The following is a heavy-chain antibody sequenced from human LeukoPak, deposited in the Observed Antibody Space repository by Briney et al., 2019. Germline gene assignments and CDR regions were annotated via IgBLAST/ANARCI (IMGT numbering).Heavy chain of an antibody. Sequence: ASVKVSRKASGYTFTSYGISWVRQAPGQGLEWMGWISAYNGNTNYAQKLQGRVTMTTDTSTSTAYMELRSLRSDDTAVYYCARAPDLTMVAMFYYYGMDVWGQGTTVTVSS. CDR3: ARAPDLTMVAMFYYYGMDV. J-gene: IGHJ6*02. CDR2: ISAYNGNT. D-gene: IGHD4/OR15-4a*01. V-gene: IGHV1-18*01. CDR1: GYTFTSYG.